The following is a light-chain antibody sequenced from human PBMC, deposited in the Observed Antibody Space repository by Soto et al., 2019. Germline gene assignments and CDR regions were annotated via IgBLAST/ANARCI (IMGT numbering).Light chain of an antibody. CDR1: SSDVGSYNR. V-gene: IGLV2-18*02. CDR3: ISFTSRSTYV. J-gene: IGLJ1*01. Sequence: QSALTQPPSVSGSPGQSVTISCSGTSSDVGSYNRVSWYQQPPGTAPKLMIYEVSNRPSGVPDRFSGSKSGNTASLTISGLQAEDEADYYCISFTSRSTYVFGTGTKVTVL. CDR2: EVS.